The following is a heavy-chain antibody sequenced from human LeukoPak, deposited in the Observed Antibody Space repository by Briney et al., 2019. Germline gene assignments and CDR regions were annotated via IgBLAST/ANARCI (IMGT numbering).Heavy chain of an antibody. CDR1: GGSISSYY. Sequence: PSETLSLTCTVSGGSISSYYWSWIRQPPGKGLEWTGYIYYSGSTNYNPSLKSRVTISVDTSKNQFSLKLSSVTAADTAVYYCARTTEAHSWRTRYYDYYMDVWGKGTTVTVSS. D-gene: IGHD6-13*01. CDR2: IYYSGST. V-gene: IGHV4-59*01. CDR3: ARTTEAHSWRTRYYDYYMDV. J-gene: IGHJ6*03.